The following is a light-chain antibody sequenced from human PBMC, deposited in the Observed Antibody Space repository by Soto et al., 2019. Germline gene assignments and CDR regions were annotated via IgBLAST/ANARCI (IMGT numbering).Light chain of an antibody. V-gene: IGKV1-5*03. CDR1: QSISNR. CDR2: KAS. Sequence: DIQMTQSPSTLSASVGDRVTITCRASQSISNRLAWYQQKPGTAPKLLIYKASSLESGVPSRFSGSGSGTEFTLTISSLQPDDFATFYCQQYNSYRWTFGQGTKVEIK. CDR3: QQYNSYRWT. J-gene: IGKJ1*01.